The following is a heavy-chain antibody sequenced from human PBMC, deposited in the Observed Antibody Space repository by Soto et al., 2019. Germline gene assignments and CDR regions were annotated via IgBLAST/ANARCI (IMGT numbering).Heavy chain of an antibody. CDR2: ISYDGSNK. D-gene: IGHD3-22*01. CDR1: GFTFSSYA. Sequence: QVQLVESGGGVVQPGRSLRLSCAASGFTFSSYAMHWVRQAPGKGLEWVAVISYDGSNKYYADSVKGRFTISRDNSKNTLYLQMNSLRAEDTAVYYCARGSHVTMIVAALWYWGQGTLVTVSS. V-gene: IGHV3-30-3*01. J-gene: IGHJ4*02. CDR3: ARGSHVTMIVAALWY.